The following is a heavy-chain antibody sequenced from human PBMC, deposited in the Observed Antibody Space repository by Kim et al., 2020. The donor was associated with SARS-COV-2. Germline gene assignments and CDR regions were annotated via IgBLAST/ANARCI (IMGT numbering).Heavy chain of an antibody. D-gene: IGHD3-22*01. Sequence: GGSLRLSCAASGFTFSSYAMSWVRQAPGKGLGWVSAISGSAGSTYYADSVKGRFTISRDNFKNTLYLQMNSLRAEDTAVYYCAKDSTYYYDSSGYYPCDYWGQGTRVTVSS. CDR2: ISGSAGST. J-gene: IGHJ4*02. V-gene: IGHV3-23*01. CDR3: AKDSTYYYDSSGYYPCDY. CDR1: GFTFSSYA.